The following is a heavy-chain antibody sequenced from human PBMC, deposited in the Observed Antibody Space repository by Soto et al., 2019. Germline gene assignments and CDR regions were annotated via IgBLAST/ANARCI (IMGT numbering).Heavy chain of an antibody. V-gene: IGHV1-18*01. CDR3: ARAGGVDFILLPDAYYAGLAL. CDR2: ITSNNGNT. Sequence: QAQLVQSGAEVKKPGASVKVSCKASDYPFTNYDISWVRQAPGQGLEWVGWITSNNGNTNYAQRLQGRVTMTTETSTSTAYMARRSLTSDDTTVYYCARAGGVDFILLPDAYYAGLALWGQGTTVTVS. CDR1: DYPFTNYD. J-gene: IGHJ6*02. D-gene: IGHD2-15*01.